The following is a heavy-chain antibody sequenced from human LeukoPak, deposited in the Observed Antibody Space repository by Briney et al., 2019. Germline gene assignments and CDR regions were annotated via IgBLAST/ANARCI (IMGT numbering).Heavy chain of an antibody. CDR1: GGSISSSNYY. V-gene: IGHV4-39*01. D-gene: IGHD3-22*01. CDR3: ARQRYYDTSGIGWFDP. Sequence: SETLSLTCTVSGGSISSSNYYWGWIRQPPGKGLEWIGSLHYSGFTYYNPSLKSRVTISVDTSKSPFSLKLSSVTAADTAVYYCARQRYYDTSGIGWFDPWGQGALVTVSS. J-gene: IGHJ5*02. CDR2: LHYSGFT.